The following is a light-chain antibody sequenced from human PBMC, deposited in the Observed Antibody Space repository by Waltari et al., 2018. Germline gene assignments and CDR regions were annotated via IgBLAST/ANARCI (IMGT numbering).Light chain of an antibody. Sequence: SSELTQDPTVSVALGQTVRITCQGDSLRRYYPSWYQQRPGQAPILVFYGQSSWPSGIPDRFSGSISGNTASLTITGAQAEDEADYYCHSRDSSSTRFFGGGTRLTV. V-gene: IGLV3-19*01. J-gene: IGLJ2*01. CDR3: HSRDSSSTRF. CDR2: GQS. CDR1: SLRRYY.